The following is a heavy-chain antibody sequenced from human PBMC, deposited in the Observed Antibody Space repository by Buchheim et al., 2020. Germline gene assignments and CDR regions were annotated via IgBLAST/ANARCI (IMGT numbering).Heavy chain of an antibody. D-gene: IGHD3-22*01. J-gene: IGHJ4*02. CDR3: ARGFGYDSSGYYPDGWYYFDY. CDR1: GYSFTSYW. Sequence: EVQLVQSGAEVKKPGESLKISCKGSGYSFTSYWIGWVRQMPGKGLEWMGIIFPGDSDTRYSPSFQGQVTISADKSISTAYLQWSSLKASDTAMYYCARGFGYDSSGYYPDGWYYFDYWGQGTL. V-gene: IGHV5-51*01. CDR2: IFPGDSDT.